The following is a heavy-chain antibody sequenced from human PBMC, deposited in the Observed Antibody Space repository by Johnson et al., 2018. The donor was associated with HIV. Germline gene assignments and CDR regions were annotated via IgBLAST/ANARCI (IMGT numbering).Heavy chain of an antibody. CDR1: GFTFNSYA. D-gene: IGHD2/OR15-2a*01. CDR2: ISYDGSNQ. V-gene: IGHV3-30-3*01. J-gene: IGHJ3*02. CDR3: AKNSAAFDI. Sequence: QVQLVESGGGVDQPGRSLRLSCAASGFTFNSYAMHWVCQAPGKGLEWVAVISYDGSNQYYADSVKGRFTISRDNSKNTLYLQMNSLRAEDTAVYYCAKNSAAFDIWGQGTMVTVSS.